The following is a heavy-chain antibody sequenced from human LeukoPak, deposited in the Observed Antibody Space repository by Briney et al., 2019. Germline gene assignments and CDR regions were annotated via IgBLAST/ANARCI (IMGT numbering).Heavy chain of an antibody. V-gene: IGHV4-59*01. J-gene: IGHJ3*02. D-gene: IGHD5-12*01. CDR2: IYYTGDT. CDR1: GGSISSDY. Sequence: SETLSLTCTVSGGSISSDYWNWIRQPPGKGLEWIGYIYYTGDTSYNPSLKSRVTISVDTSKNQFSLKLSSVTAADTAVYYYARGLITVANTGAFDIWGQGTMVTVSS. CDR3: ARGLITVANTGAFDI.